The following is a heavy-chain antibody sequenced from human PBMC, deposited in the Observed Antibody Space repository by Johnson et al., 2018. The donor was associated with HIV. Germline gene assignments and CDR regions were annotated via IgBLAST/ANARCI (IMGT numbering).Heavy chain of an antibody. V-gene: IGHV3-30*03. CDR1: AFAFSSYV. J-gene: IGHJ3*02. Sequence: QVQLVESGGGVVQPGRSLRLSCAASAFAFSSYVMHWVRQAPGKGLEWVAVISYDGSEKYYADSVKGRFTISRDNSKNTLYLQMNSLRAEDTAVYYCARGIAVSNWVDIWGQGTMVTVSS. CDR2: ISYDGSEK. CDR3: ARGIAVSNWVDI. D-gene: IGHD6-19*01.